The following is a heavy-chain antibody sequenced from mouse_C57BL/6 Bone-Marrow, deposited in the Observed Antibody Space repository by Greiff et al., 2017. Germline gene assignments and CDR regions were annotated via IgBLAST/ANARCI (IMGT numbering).Heavy chain of an antibody. J-gene: IGHJ2*01. D-gene: IGHD5-5*01. CDR3: VRHETTGFDY. V-gene: IGHV10-1*01. CDR2: IRSKSNNYAT. CDR1: GFSFNTYA. Sequence: EVQRVESGGGLVQPKGSLKLSCAASGFSFNTYAMNWVRQAPGKGLEWVARIRSKSNNYATYYADSVKDRFTISRDDSESMLYLQMNNLKTEDTAMYYCVRHETTGFDYWGQGTTLTVSS.